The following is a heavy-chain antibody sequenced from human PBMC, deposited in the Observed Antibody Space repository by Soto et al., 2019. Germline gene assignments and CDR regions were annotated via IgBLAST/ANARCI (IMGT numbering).Heavy chain of an antibody. D-gene: IGHD3-22*01. J-gene: IGHJ4*02. CDR1: GGSISSSSYY. V-gene: IGHV4-39*01. Sequence: QLQLQESGPGLVKPSETLSLTCTVSGGSISSSSYYWGWIRQPPGKGLEWIGSIYYSGSTYYNPSLKSRVTISVDTSKNQFSLKLSSVTAADTAVYYCARQDYYDSSGYYYVSGYLAHHDYWGQGTLVTVSS. CDR2: IYYSGST. CDR3: ARQDYYDSSGYYYVSGYLAHHDY.